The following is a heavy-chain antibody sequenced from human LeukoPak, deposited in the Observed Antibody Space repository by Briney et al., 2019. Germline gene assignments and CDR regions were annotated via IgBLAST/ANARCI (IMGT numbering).Heavy chain of an antibody. CDR1: GGSISNYY. CDR3: ARRGAVYAGNDFDY. D-gene: IGHD4-23*01. J-gene: IGHJ4*02. Sequence: SETLSLTCTLSGGSISNYYWSWIRQPPGKGLEWIGHIYYSGSTNYNPSLKSRVTISVDTSRNQFSLRLSSVTAADTAVYYCARRGAVYAGNDFDYWGQGTLVSVST. V-gene: IGHV4-59*08. CDR2: IYYSGST.